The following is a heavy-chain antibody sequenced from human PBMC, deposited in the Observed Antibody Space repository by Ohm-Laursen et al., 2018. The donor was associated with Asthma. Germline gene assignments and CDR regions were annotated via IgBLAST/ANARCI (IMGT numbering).Heavy chain of an antibody. CDR3: AKDRALVAGTKDY. J-gene: IGHJ4*02. V-gene: IGHV3-33*06. CDR2: IWYDGSNK. CDR1: GYTFSRYS. Sequence: SLRLSCAASGYTFSRYSIHWIRQAPGKGLEWVAVIWYDGSNKYYADSVKGRFTISRDNSKNTLYLQMNSLRAEDTAVYYCAKDRALVAGTKDYWGQGTLVTVS. D-gene: IGHD6-19*01.